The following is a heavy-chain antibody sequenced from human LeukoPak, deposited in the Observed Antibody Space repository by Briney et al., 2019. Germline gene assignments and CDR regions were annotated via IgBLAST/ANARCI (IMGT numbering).Heavy chain of an antibody. V-gene: IGHV3-66*01. J-gene: IGHJ4*02. Sequence: GSLRLSFSTSGFTGQSYYKSWVRQASGEGLEWVSVIYSGGSTYYADSVKGRFTISRDNSENTLYLQMNSLRAEDTAVYYCARRYITGWHFDYWGQGTLVTVSS. CDR2: IYSGGST. CDR3: ARRYITGWHFDY. CDR1: GFTGQSYY. D-gene: IGHD6-19*01.